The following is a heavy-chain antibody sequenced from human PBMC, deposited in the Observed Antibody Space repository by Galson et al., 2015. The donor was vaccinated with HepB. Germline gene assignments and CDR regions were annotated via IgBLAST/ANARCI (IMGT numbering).Heavy chain of an antibody. V-gene: IGHV4-39*01. CDR3: VKQGIGWFRRFDY. CDR2: IYYTGTT. J-gene: IGHJ4*02. Sequence: LSLTCAVFGGSTSSNTYYWSWIRQPPGRGLEWIGSIYYTGTTYYNPSLKSRVTISLDTSKNHFSLKLRSVTAADTAIYYCVKQGIGWFRRFDYWGQGTLVTVSS. D-gene: IGHD6-19*01. CDR1: GGSTSSNTYY.